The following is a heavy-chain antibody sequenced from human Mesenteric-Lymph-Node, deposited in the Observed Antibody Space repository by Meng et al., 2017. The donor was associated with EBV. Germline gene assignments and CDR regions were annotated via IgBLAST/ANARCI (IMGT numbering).Heavy chain of an antibody. D-gene: IGHD3-10*01. J-gene: IGHJ4*02. CDR2: INHSGST. Sequence: QVQLQQGGAGLLKPSETLSLTCAVHGGSFSDYFWTWIRRAPGKGLEWVGEINHSGSTKYNPSLKSRVTISVDTSKNQISLNLNSVTAADTAVYYCARPRIRYGSGSYYYWGQGTLVTASS. CDR1: GGSFSDYF. V-gene: IGHV4-34*01. CDR3: ARPRIRYGSGSYYY.